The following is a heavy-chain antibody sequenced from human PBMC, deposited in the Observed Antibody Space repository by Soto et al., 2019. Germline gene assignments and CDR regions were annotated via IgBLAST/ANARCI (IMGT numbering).Heavy chain of an antibody. CDR1: GFNFNFYW. Sequence: EVLLVESGGGLVQPGGSLRLSCAASGFNFNFYWMHWVRQAPGKGLVWVSRINGDGSTADYADSVKGRFTISRDNAKNTLFPQMDSLRVEDTAVYYCVRDSPTNLEDADTVASWFDPWGLGTLVTVSS. D-gene: IGHD5-12*01. J-gene: IGHJ5*02. CDR3: VRDSPTNLEDADTVASWFDP. V-gene: IGHV3-74*01. CDR2: INGDGSTA.